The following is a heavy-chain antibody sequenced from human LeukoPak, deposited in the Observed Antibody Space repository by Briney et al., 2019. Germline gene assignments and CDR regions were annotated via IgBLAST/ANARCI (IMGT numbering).Heavy chain of an antibody. CDR2: IYTSGST. CDR1: GGSISSGSYY. D-gene: IGHD3-3*01. Sequence: PSQTLSLTCTVSGGSISSGSYYWSWIRQPAGKGLEWIGRIYTSGSTNYNPSLKSRVTISVDTSKNQFSLKLSSVTAADTAVYYCARHSGFLEWLLDYWGQGTLVTVSS. J-gene: IGHJ4*02. CDR3: ARHSGFLEWLLDY. V-gene: IGHV4-61*02.